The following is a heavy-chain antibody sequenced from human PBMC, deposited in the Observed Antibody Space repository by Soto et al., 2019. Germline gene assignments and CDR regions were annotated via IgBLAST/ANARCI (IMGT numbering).Heavy chain of an antibody. Sequence: PSETLSLTCSISGGSISGYHWNWIRQTPGKGVEWIGYFHNSGNPKYSSSLKSRVTISVDMSEKQSSLKLTSVTAADTAVYYCARGEWFPRGYGMDVWGRGTTVTVSS. V-gene: IGHV4-59*01. CDR1: GGSISGYH. CDR3: ARGEWFPRGYGMDV. CDR2: FHNSGNP. D-gene: IGHD3-3*01. J-gene: IGHJ6*02.